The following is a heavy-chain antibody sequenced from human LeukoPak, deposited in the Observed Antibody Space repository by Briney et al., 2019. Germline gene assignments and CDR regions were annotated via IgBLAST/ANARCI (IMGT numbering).Heavy chain of an antibody. Sequence: SETLSLTCTVSSGSISSSTYYWGWIRQPPGKGLEWIGTIYYTGSTYYNPSLKSRVTISVDTSKNQFSLKLTSVTAADTAVYYCARGQYYYDSSHYYPNDAFDIWGQGTMVTVSS. D-gene: IGHD3-22*01. V-gene: IGHV4-39*07. CDR1: SGSISSSTYY. J-gene: IGHJ3*02. CDR3: ARGQYYYDSSHYYPNDAFDI. CDR2: IYYTGST.